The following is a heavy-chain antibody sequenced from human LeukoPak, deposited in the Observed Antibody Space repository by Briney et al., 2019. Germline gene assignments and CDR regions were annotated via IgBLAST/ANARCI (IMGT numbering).Heavy chain of an antibody. D-gene: IGHD3-10*01. V-gene: IGHV3-23*01. CDR3: AKDTSSSGSYFDY. Sequence: GSLSLSFVASGFPFSNYAISWVRPAPGKGLEWVSAISCRGGSTYYVDSVKGRFTISRDNSKNTLYLQMNSLRAEDTAVYYCAKDTSSSGSYFDYWGQGTLVTVSS. CDR2: ISCRGGST. CDR1: GFPFSNYA. J-gene: IGHJ4*02.